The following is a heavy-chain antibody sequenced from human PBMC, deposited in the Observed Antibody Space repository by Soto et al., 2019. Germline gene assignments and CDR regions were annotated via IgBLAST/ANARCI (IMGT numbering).Heavy chain of an antibody. CDR3: AKGRCSSSSCYSPFDY. J-gene: IGHJ4*02. D-gene: IGHD2-2*01. CDR2: ISGSGGST. Sequence: GGSLRLSCAASGFTFNSYAMSWVRQAPGKGLEWVSSISGSGGSTYYADSVRGRFTISRDNSKNTLYLQMNSLRAEDTAVYYCAKGRCSSSSCYSPFDYWGQGTLVTVSS. CDR1: GFTFNSYA. V-gene: IGHV3-23*01.